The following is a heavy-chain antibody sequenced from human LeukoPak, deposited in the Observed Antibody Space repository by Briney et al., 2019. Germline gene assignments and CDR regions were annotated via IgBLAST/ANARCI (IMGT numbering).Heavy chain of an antibody. V-gene: IGHV1-2*02. CDR2: INPNSGDT. D-gene: IGHD5-12*01. CDR1: GYTFTGYY. Sequence: ASVKVSCKASGYTFTGYYMHWVRQAPGQGLEWMGWINPNSGDTMYAQKFQGRVTMTRDTSISTAYMELNRLRSDDTAVYYCARTNGGYEYNWGQGTLVIVSS. CDR3: ARTNGGYEYN. J-gene: IGHJ4*02.